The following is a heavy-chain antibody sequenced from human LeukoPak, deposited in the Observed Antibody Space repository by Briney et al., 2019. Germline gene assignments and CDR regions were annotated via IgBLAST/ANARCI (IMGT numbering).Heavy chain of an antibody. D-gene: IGHD1-26*01. Sequence: ASVKVSCKTSGYTFTNYYIHWVRQAPGQGLKWMGRIDPNTGGTKSAKNFQGRVTMTRDTSISTAYMALSGLRSDDTAVYYCASLYDIVGTTVDYWGQGTLVTVSS. J-gene: IGHJ4*02. CDR2: IDPNTGGT. CDR1: GYTFTNYY. CDR3: ASLYDIVGTTVDY. V-gene: IGHV1-2*06.